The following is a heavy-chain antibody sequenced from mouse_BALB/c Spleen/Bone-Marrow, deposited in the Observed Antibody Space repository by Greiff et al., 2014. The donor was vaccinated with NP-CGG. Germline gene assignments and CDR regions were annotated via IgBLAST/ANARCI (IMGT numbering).Heavy chain of an antibody. CDR2: ISNGGGST. Sequence: VQLKESGGGLVQPGGSLKLSCAASGFTFSSYTMSWVRQAPEKRLEWVAYISNGGGSTYYPDTVKGRFTISRDNAKNTLYLQMSSLKSEDTAMYYCARHGGSRGYYFDYWGQGTTLTVSS. CDR1: GFTFSSYT. CDR3: ARHGGSRGYYFDY. J-gene: IGHJ2*01. D-gene: IGHD1-1*01. V-gene: IGHV5-12-2*01.